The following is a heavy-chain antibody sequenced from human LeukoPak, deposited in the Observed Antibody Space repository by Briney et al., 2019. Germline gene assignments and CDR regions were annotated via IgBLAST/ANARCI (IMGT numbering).Heavy chain of an antibody. Sequence: GGSLRLSCAASGFTFSSNTMSWVRQAPGRGLEWVSSISGSSYYIYYADSVKGRFTISRDNAKNSLYLQMNSLRAEDTAVYYCASSLTGYPQDAFDIWGQGTMVTVSS. J-gene: IGHJ3*02. V-gene: IGHV3-21*01. CDR1: GFTFSSNT. D-gene: IGHD3-9*01. CDR2: ISGSSYYI. CDR3: ASSLTGYPQDAFDI.